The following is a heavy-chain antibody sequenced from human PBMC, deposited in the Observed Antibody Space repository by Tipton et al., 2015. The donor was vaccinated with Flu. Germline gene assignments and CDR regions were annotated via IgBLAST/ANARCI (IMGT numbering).Heavy chain of an antibody. Sequence: TLSLTCAVSGVSISSDYYWAWIRQFPGRRLEWIGTASRTGSSNCNPSLKSRVTISIDTSKNQFSLKMRSVTAADMAVYYCARRDYSNYVSDPKSWFDPWGQGTLVAVSS. D-gene: IGHD4-11*01. CDR1: GVSISSDYY. J-gene: IGHJ5*02. CDR2: ASRTGSS. CDR3: ARRDYSNYVSDPKSWFDP. V-gene: IGHV4-38-2*01.